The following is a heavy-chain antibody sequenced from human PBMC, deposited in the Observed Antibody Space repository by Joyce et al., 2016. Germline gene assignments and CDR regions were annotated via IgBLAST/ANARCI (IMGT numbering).Heavy chain of an antibody. Sequence: QVQLVQSGAEVKKPGSSVKVSCKASGGTFSSYAISWVRQAPGQGLEWMGGIIPIFDTANYEQNFQGRVTITADKSTSTAYLELSSLRSEDTAVYYCARSYDILTGSDAFDIWGLGTMVTVSS. CDR3: ARSYDILTGSDAFDI. J-gene: IGHJ3*02. CDR1: GGTFSSYA. CDR2: IIPIFDTA. D-gene: IGHD3-9*01. V-gene: IGHV1-69*06.